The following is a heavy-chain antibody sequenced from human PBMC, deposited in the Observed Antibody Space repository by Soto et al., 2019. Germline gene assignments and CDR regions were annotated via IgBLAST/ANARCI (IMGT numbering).Heavy chain of an antibody. D-gene: IGHD1-26*01. CDR1: GFTFSDYA. V-gene: IGHV3-21*01. J-gene: IGHJ4*02. Sequence: EVQLVESGGGLVKPGGSLRLSCAAFGFTFSDYAMSWVRQAPGKGLEWVSSINTNSYYIYYGDSVKGRFTTSRDNAQNSRYLQMNSLRVEDTAVYYCGRRGPAVGVTWPSDYWGQGTLVIVSS. CDR2: INTNSYYI. CDR3: GRRGPAVGVTWPSDY.